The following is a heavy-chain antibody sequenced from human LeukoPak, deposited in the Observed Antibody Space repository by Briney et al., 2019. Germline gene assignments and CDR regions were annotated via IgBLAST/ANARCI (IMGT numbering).Heavy chain of an antibody. J-gene: IGHJ4*02. Sequence: GGSLRLSCAASGFTFSSYDMNWVRQAQGKGLEWVSAISGSGGNTYYADSAKGRFTISRDNSKNTLYLQMNSLRAEDTAVYYCAKGTMGRGFGYWGQGTLVTVSS. V-gene: IGHV3-23*01. CDR2: ISGSGGNT. CDR3: AKGTMGRGFGY. D-gene: IGHD3-10*01. CDR1: GFTFSSYD.